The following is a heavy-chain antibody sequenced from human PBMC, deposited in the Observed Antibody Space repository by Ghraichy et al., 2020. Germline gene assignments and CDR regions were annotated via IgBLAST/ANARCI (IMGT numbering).Heavy chain of an antibody. J-gene: IGHJ4*02. V-gene: IGHV3-23*01. Sequence: GGSLRLSCAASGFTFSSYAMSWVRQAPGKGLEWVSAISGSGGSTYYADSVKGRFTISRDNSKNTLYLQMNSLRAEDTAVYYCANLYSSSWGYDYWGQGTLVTVSS. CDR2: ISGSGGST. CDR1: GFTFSSYA. CDR3: ANLYSSSWGYDY. D-gene: IGHD6-13*01.